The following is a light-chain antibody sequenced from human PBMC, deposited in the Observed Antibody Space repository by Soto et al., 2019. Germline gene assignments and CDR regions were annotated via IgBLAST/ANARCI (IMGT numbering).Light chain of an antibody. J-gene: IGLJ1*01. CDR2: GNS. CDR1: SSQYGGNCE. Sequence: VPISCTGSSSQYGGNCELHSVQEVPGTAPKRLIYGNSNRTSGVPDRFSGSKSGTSASLAITGLQAADEDDYYCQSYDRSLSAHYVFGTGTKVTVL. V-gene: IGLV1-40*01. CDR3: QSYDRSLSAHYV.